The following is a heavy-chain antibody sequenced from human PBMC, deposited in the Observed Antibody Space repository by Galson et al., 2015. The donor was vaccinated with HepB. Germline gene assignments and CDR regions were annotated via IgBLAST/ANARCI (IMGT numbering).Heavy chain of an antibody. CDR3: TRGRRAVSYVFDY. J-gene: IGHJ4*02. CDR2: IRSKAECGTT. V-gene: IGHV3-49*04. CDR1: GFTFGDYA. D-gene: IGHD3-16*01. Sequence: SLRLSCAGSGFTFGDYAMSWVRQAPGKGLEWVGFIRSKAECGTTEYAASVKGRFTISRDDSKSIAYLQMNSLKTEDTAVYYCTRGRRAVSYVFDYWGQGTLVTVSS.